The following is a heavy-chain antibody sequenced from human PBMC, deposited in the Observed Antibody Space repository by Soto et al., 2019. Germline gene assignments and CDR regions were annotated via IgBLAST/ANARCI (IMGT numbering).Heavy chain of an antibody. J-gene: IGHJ6*02. CDR2: IYYSGST. CDR1: GGSVSSGSYY. Sequence: ETLSLTCTVSGGSVSSGSYYWSWIRQPPGKGLEWIGYIYYSGSTNYNPSLKSRVTISVDTSKNQFSLKLSSVTAADTAVYYCARDSSSWYANYYYYYGMDVWGQGTTVTVSS. CDR3: ARDSSSWYANYYYYYGMDV. D-gene: IGHD6-13*01. V-gene: IGHV4-61*01.